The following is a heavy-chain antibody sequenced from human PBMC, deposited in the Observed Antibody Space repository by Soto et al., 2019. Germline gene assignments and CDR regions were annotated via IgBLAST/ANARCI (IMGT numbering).Heavy chain of an antibody. CDR3: ARRNGDYPRIYYFDY. V-gene: IGHV4-59*01. J-gene: IGHJ4*02. CDR1: GDSINSDN. D-gene: IGHD7-27*01. CDR2: VTTSGPI. Sequence: SETLSLTCSVSGDSINSDNWSWIRQSPGKGLEWMGHVTTSGPIYTNPSLKGRVTISVDTSKNQFFLSLTSVTAADTAIYYCARRNGDYPRIYYFDYWGQGTLVTVSS.